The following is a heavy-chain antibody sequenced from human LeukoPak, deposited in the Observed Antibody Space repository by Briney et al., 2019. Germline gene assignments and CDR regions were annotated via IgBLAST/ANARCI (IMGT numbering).Heavy chain of an antibody. CDR3: ARTYYYDSSGYHGAFDI. D-gene: IGHD3-22*01. V-gene: IGHV3-23*01. Sequence: GGSLRLSCAASGFTFSSYAMSWVRQAPGKGLEWVSAISGSGGSTYYADSVKGRFTISRDNSKNTLYLQMNSLRAEDTAVYYCARTYYYDSSGYHGAFDIWGQGTMVTVSS. CDR1: GFTFSSYA. CDR2: ISGSGGST. J-gene: IGHJ3*02.